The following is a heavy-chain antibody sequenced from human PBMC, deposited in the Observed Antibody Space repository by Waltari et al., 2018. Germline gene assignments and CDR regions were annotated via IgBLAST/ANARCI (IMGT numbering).Heavy chain of an antibody. CDR1: GASIRGYH. CDR3: ARATVFGVVTDTFDI. CDR2: ISYSGDT. Sequence: VQLQESGPGLVKPSETLSLTCSVYGASIRGYHWTWIRQPPGGGLEWIGHISYSGDTAYGPSLRSRVTISVDTSKNHFSLKLTSVTAADTDVYYCARATVFGVVTDTFDIWSQGTMVTVSS. V-gene: IGHV4-59*01. D-gene: IGHD3-3*01. J-gene: IGHJ3*02.